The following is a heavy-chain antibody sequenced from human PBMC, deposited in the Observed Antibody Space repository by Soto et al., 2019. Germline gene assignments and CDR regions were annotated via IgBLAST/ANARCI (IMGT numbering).Heavy chain of an antibody. D-gene: IGHD3-22*01. CDR1: GYTFTSYA. CDR2: INAGNGNT. J-gene: IGHJ5*02. CDR3: ARARGYSSGYNWFDP. V-gene: IGHV1-3*01. Sequence: ASVKVSYKASGYTFTSYAMHWVRQAPGQRLEWMGWINAGNGNTKYSQKFQGRVTITRDTSASTAYMELSSLRSEDTAVYYCARARGYSSGYNWFDPWGQGTLVTVSS.